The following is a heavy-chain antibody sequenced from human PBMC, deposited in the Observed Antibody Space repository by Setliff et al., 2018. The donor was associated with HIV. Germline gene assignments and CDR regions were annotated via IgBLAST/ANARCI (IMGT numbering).Heavy chain of an antibody. CDR1: GASIRSSDYF. D-gene: IGHD4-17*01. V-gene: IGHV4-39*02. Sequence: SETLSLTCIVSGASIRSSDYFWVWIRQPPGKGLEWIGSIYHTGTTSYNRSLQSRVTIYVDTSKNHSSLKVNSVTASDTAVYYCTRRAHGRPEPIWDQGTLVTVSS. CDR3: TRRAHGRPEPI. J-gene: IGHJ4*02. CDR2: IYHTGTT.